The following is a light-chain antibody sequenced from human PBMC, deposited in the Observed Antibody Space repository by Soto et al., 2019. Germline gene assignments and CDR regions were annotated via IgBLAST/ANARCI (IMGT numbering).Light chain of an antibody. J-gene: IGKJ1*01. CDR2: GAS. CDR3: QQYGSSPGT. CDR1: QSVSSSY. Sequence: EIVLTQSPGTLSLSPGERATLSCRASQSVSSSYLAWYQQKPGQAPRLLIYGASSRATGIPDRFSGSGSGTDFTLTISRLEPADFAVYYTQQYGSSPGTFGQGTKVDIK. V-gene: IGKV3-20*01.